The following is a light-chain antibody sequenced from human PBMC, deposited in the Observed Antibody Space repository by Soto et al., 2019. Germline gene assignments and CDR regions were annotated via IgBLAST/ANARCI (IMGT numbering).Light chain of an antibody. J-gene: IGKJ5*01. CDR2: DAS. CDR3: QQRSNWPPSIT. V-gene: IGKV3-11*01. CDR1: QSVSSY. Sequence: IVLTQSPGTLSLSPGERATLCCRTCQSVSSYLAWYQQNPGQAPRLLIYDASNRATGIPARFSGSGSGTDFTLTISSLEPEDFAVYYCQQRSNWPPSITFGQGTRLEIK.